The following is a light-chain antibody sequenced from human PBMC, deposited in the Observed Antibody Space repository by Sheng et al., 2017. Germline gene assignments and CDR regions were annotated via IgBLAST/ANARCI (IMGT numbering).Light chain of an antibody. CDR3: HVWDSSSDQVV. Sequence: SYVLTQPPSVSVAPGQTARITXGGNNIGDKVVHWYQQRPGQAPALFVYDDTDRPSGIPERFLWLQLWEHGHLTISRVEAGDEADYYCHVWDSSSDQVVFGGGTKLTVL. CDR2: DDT. CDR1: NIGDKV. J-gene: IGLJ2*01. V-gene: IGLV3-21*02.